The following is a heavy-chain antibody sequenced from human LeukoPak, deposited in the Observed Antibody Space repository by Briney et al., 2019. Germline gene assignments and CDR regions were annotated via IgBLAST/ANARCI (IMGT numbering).Heavy chain of an antibody. CDR1: GFTFNSYW. D-gene: IGHD3-10*01. J-gene: IGHJ3*02. V-gene: IGHV3-74*01. Sequence: PGGSLRLSCGASGFTFNSYWMHWVRQAPGEGLVWVSRINSDGSSTVYADSVKARFTISRDNSKNALSLQMNSLRAEDPGVYYCAKDNYYGSGSYLYDAFDIWGQGTMVTVSS. CDR2: INSDGSST. CDR3: AKDNYYGSGSYLYDAFDI.